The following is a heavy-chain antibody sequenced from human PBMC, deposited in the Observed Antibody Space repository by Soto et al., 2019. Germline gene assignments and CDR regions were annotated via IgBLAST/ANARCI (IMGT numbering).Heavy chain of an antibody. CDR2: INPSGGST. CDR1: GYTFASHY. Sequence: ASVKVSCKASGYTFASHYMHCVRQAPGQGLEWMGIINPSGGSTSYAQKFQGRVTMTRDTSTSTVYMELSSLRSEDTAVYYCAIHRSLSTYYYYMDVWGKGTTVTVSS. D-gene: IGHD3-16*01. J-gene: IGHJ6*03. CDR3: AIHRSLSTYYYYMDV. V-gene: IGHV1-46*03.